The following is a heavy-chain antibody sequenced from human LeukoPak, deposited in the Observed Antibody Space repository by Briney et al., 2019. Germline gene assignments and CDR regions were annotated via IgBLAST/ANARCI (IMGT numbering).Heavy chain of an antibody. CDR3: AREDSSEAFDY. CDR1: GFIFSSYS. V-gene: IGHV3-48*01. D-gene: IGHD6-6*01. CDR2: ISTSGSNK. J-gene: IGHJ4*02. Sequence: GGSLRLSCAASGFIFSSYSMNWVRQAPGKGLEWVSSISTSGSNKYYAYSVKGRFTISRDNAKNSLFLQLLSLRAEDTAVYYCAREDSSEAFDYWGQGNLVTVSS.